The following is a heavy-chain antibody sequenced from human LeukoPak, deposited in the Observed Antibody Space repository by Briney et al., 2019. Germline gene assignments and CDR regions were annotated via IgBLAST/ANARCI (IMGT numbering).Heavy chain of an antibody. V-gene: IGHV3-21*04. CDR3: ASSLLDIWSYYGMDV. CDR1: GFTFSSYS. Sequence: PGGSLRLSCAASGFTFSSYSMNWVRQAPGKGLEWVSSISSSSSYIYYADSVKGRFTISRDNAKNSLYLQMNSLRAEDTAVYYCASSLLDIWSYYGMDVWGQGTTVTVSS. D-gene: IGHD3-10*01. J-gene: IGHJ6*02. CDR2: ISSSSSYI.